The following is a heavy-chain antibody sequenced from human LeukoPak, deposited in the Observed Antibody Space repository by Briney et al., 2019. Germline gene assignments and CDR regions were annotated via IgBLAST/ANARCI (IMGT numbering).Heavy chain of an antibody. Sequence: SETLSLTCTVSGGSMRSDSYYWGWIRQPPGKGLEWIGSFYYSGSTYYNPSLKSRVSMSVDTSKNHFSLKLSSVTAADTAVYYCARDTVGATFPGAFDIWGQGTLVTVSS. J-gene: IGHJ3*02. CDR2: FYYSGST. V-gene: IGHV4-39*07. CDR1: GGSMRSDSYY. CDR3: ARDTVGATFPGAFDI. D-gene: IGHD1-26*01.